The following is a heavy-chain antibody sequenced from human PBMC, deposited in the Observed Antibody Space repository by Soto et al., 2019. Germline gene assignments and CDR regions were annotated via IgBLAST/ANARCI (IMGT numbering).Heavy chain of an antibody. CDR2: VSAAGRF. CDR1: GFTFSSYA. CDR3: ASLGWGEVPPLHS. Sequence: EVQLLESGGGLVQSGGSLRLSCAASGFTFSSYAMSWVRQAPGMGLEWVSGVSAAGRFYYADSVKGRFTISRDNSKNTRFLQMNRLRVEDTAIYYCASLGWGEVPPLHSWGQGTLVTVSS. J-gene: IGHJ4*02. V-gene: IGHV3-23*01. D-gene: IGHD3-16*01.